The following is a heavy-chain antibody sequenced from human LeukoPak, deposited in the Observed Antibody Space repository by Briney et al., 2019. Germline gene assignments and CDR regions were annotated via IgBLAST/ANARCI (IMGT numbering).Heavy chain of an antibody. Sequence: GGSLRLSCAASGFTFSTYSMKWVRQALGKGLEWVSYISSSSNTIYYGDSVRGRFTISRDNAKNSLYLQMNSLRAEDTAVYYCARDANDYYDSSGYYSPRGYFQHWGQGTLVTVSS. CDR3: ARDANDYYDSSGYYSPRGYFQH. CDR1: GFTFSTYS. V-gene: IGHV3-48*04. CDR2: ISSSSNTI. J-gene: IGHJ1*01. D-gene: IGHD3-22*01.